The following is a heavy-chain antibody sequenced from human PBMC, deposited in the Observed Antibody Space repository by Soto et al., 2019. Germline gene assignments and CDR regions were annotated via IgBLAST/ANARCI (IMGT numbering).Heavy chain of an antibody. CDR3: AKVRYSSPLGSYYGKDA. CDR2: IIPIFGTA. CDR1: RSAFRKII. D-gene: IGHD6-19*01. Sequence: YSGQGSWKAPRSAFRKIIVTLVRQAPGLGLSWGGGIIPIFGTANYAQKFQGRVTITPDESTSTSYMEVNNLRSEDTAVYYCAKVRYSSPLGSYYGKDAWGHVTTVTVSS. V-gene: IGHV1-69*13. J-gene: IGHJ6*02.